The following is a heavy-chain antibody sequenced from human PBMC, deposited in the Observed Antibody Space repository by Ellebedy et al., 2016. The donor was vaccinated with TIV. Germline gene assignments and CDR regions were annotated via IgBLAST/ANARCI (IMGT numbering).Heavy chain of an antibody. CDR1: GFTFSSYS. CDR2: ISRSSSDI. J-gene: IGHJ4*02. V-gene: IGHV3-21*01. Sequence: GESLKISCTASGFTFSSYSINWVRQAPGKGLEWVSSISRSSSDIYYADSVKGRFTISRDNAKNSLYLQMNYLRAEDTAVYYCARDGYFDYWGQGTLVTVPS. CDR3: ARDGYFDY.